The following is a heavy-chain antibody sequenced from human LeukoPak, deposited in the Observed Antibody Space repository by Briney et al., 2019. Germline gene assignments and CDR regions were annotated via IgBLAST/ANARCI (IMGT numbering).Heavy chain of an antibody. J-gene: IGHJ4*02. V-gene: IGHV3-49*04. Sequence: GGSLRLSCTASGFTFGDYAMSWVRQAPGKGLEWVGFIRGKAYGGTTEYAASVKGRFTISRDDSKSIAYLQMNSLKTEDTAVYYCTRTYYYGSGSCHPFDYWGQGTLVTVSS. CDR1: GFTFGDYA. CDR3: TRTYYYGSGSCHPFDY. D-gene: IGHD3-10*01. CDR2: IRGKAYGGTT.